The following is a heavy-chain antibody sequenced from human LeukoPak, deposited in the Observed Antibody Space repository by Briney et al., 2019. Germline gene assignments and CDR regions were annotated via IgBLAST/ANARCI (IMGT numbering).Heavy chain of an antibody. CDR3: ARCPRWAHFDY. V-gene: IGHV3-48*03. CDR2: ISSSGRAI. CDR1: GFTFSSYE. Sequence: PGGSLRLSCAGSGFTFSSYEMNWDRQAPGKGLEWVSYISSSGRAIYYADSVKGRFTVSRDNAKNSLYLQMNSLRAEDTAVYYCARCPRWAHFDYWGQGTLVTVSS. D-gene: IGHD4-23*01. J-gene: IGHJ4*02.